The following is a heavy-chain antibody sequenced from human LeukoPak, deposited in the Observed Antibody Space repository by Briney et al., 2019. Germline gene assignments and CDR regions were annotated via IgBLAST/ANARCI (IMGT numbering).Heavy chain of an antibody. J-gene: IGHJ3*02. Sequence: AGGSLRLSCAASGFTFNSYSMNWVRQAPGKGLEWVSSISSSSSYIYYADSVKGRFTISRDNAKNSLYLQMNSLRAEDTAVYYCAIDSSGWYDAFDIWGQGTMVTVSS. CDR1: GFTFNSYS. V-gene: IGHV3-21*01. CDR2: ISSSSSYI. CDR3: AIDSSGWYDAFDI. D-gene: IGHD6-19*01.